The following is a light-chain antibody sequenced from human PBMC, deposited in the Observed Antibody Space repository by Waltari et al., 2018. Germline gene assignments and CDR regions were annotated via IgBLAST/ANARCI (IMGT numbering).Light chain of an antibody. CDR2: EVS. CDR3: SSYTSSSTWV. J-gene: IGLJ3*02. CDR1: SSAGGGYNY. Sequence: QSALTQPASVSGSPGQSITISCTGTSSAGGGYNYVSWYQQPPGKAPKLMIYEVSNRPSGVSNRFSGSKSGNTASLTISGLQAEDEADYYCSSYTSSSTWVFGGGTKLTVL. V-gene: IGLV2-14*01.